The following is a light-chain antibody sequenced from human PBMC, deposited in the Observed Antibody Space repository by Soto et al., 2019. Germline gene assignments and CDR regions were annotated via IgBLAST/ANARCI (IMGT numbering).Light chain of an antibody. Sequence: QSALTQPRSVTGSPGQSVTISCTGTSSDVAFYNYVSWYQQHPDKAPKLMIYDVSQRPSGVPDRFSGSKSGNTASLTISGLQAEDEADYYCCSYAGNYLYVFGTGTKLTVL. V-gene: IGLV2-11*01. CDR3: CSYAGNYLYV. CDR1: SSDVAFYNY. J-gene: IGLJ1*01. CDR2: DVS.